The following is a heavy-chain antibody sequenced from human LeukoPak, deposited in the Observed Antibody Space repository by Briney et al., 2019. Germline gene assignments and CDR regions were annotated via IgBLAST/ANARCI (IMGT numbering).Heavy chain of an antibody. CDR2: IIPIFGTA. J-gene: IGHJ4*02. D-gene: IGHD1-26*01. CDR3: ASNIVGATGGVDY. V-gene: IGHV1-69*13. Sequence: ASVKVSCKASGGTFSSYAISWVRQAPGQGLEWMGGIIPIFGTANYAQKFQGRVTITADESTSTAYMELSSLRSEDTAVYYCASNIVGATGGVDYWGQGTLVTVSS. CDR1: GGTFSSYA.